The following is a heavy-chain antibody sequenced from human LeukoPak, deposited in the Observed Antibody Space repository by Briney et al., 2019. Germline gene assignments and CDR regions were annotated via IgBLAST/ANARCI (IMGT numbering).Heavy chain of an antibody. CDR1: GFTFSSYG. V-gene: IGHV3-30*02. CDR3: AKVGVEIARYFDY. Sequence: GGSLRLSCAASGFTFSSYGMHWVRQAPGKGLEWVAFIRYDGSNKYYADSVKGRFTISRDNSKNTLYLQMNSLRAEDTAVYYCAKVGVEIARYFDYWGQGTLVTVSS. CDR2: IRYDGSNK. J-gene: IGHJ4*02. D-gene: IGHD5-24*01.